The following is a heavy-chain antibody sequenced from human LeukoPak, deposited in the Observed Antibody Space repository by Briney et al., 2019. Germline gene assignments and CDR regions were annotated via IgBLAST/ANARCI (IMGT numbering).Heavy chain of an antibody. CDR2: IYGGGST. D-gene: IGHD3-22*01. J-gene: IGHJ4*02. V-gene: IGHV3-53*01. CDR3: ATDADYYDSSGPV. CDR1: GLSVSSNF. Sequence: GGSLRLSCAATGLSVSSNFMSWVRQAPGKGLEWVSVIYGGGSTYYADSVKGRFTISRDTPKNTLYLQMNSLRAEDTAVYYCATDADYYDSSGPVWGQGTLVTVSS.